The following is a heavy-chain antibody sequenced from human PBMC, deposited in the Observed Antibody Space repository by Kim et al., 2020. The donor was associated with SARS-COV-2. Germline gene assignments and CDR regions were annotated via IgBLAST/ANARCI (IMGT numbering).Heavy chain of an antibody. V-gene: IGHV3-21*01. Sequence: SSSYIYYADSVKGRFTITRDNAKNSLYLQMNSLRAEDTAVYYCARVPSSGWGQGTLVTVSS. CDR2: SSSYI. J-gene: IGHJ4*02. D-gene: IGHD3-3*01. CDR3: ARVPSSG.